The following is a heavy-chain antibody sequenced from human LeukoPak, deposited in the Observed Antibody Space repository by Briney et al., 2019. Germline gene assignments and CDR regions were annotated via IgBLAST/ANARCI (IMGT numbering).Heavy chain of an antibody. Sequence: PSETLSLTCTVSGGSISSSSYYWGWIRQPPGKGLEWIGSIYYSGSTYYNPSLKSRVTISVDTSKNQFSLKLSSVTAADTAVYYCASTNCSSTSCYEWLNWFDPWGQGTLVTVSS. J-gene: IGHJ5*02. CDR3: ASTNCSSTSCYEWLNWFDP. CDR2: IYYSGST. V-gene: IGHV4-39*01. D-gene: IGHD2-2*01. CDR1: GGSISSSSYY.